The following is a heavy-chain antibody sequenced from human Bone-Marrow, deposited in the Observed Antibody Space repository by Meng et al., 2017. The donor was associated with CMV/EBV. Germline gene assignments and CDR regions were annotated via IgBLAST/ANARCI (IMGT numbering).Heavy chain of an antibody. J-gene: IGHJ4*02. D-gene: IGHD6-6*01. CDR3: AKDMRISSIAARSALDY. CDR2: IRYDGSNK. CDR1: GFTFSSYG. Sequence: GGSLRLSCAASGFTFSSYGMHWVRQAPGKGLEWVAFIRYDGSNKYYADSVKGRFTISRDNSKNTLYLQMNSLRAEDTAVYYCAKDMRISSIAARSALDYWGRGTLVTVSS. V-gene: IGHV3-30*02.